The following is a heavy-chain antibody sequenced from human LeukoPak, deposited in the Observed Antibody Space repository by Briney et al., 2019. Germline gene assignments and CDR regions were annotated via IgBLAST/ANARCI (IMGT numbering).Heavy chain of an antibody. Sequence: SETLSLTCTVSGVSITSYYWSWIRQPPGKGLEWIGYIHYSGSTNYNPSLKSRVTTSVDTSKKQFSLKLRSVTAADTAVYYCARSVSWGLLVRDDAFDIWGQGTMVTVSS. CDR1: GVSITSYY. V-gene: IGHV4-59*08. D-gene: IGHD2-21*01. CDR2: IHYSGST. CDR3: ARSVSWGLLVRDDAFDI. J-gene: IGHJ3*02.